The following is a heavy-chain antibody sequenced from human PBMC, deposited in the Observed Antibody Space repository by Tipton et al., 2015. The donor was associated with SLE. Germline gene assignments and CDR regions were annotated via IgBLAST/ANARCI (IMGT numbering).Heavy chain of an antibody. D-gene: IGHD3-10*01. CDR3: ARGAEEIVWLRESMKVAFHI. CDR1: GGSINGGSFY. J-gene: IGHJ3*02. Sequence: TLSLTCTVSGGSINGGSFYWSWIRQPAGKGLEWIGQIFASGSTNYNPSLKSRVSISVDTSKNQFSLKLSSVTAADTAVYYCARGAEEIVWLRESMKVAFHIWGQRTMVTVSS. CDR2: IFASGST. V-gene: IGHV4-61*09.